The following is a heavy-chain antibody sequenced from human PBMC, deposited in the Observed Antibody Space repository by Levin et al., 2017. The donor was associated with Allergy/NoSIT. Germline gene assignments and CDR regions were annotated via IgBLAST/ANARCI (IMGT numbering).Heavy chain of an antibody. CDR2: IDYSGST. Sequence: SETLSLTCAVSGVSISSSPYYWGWIRQPPGKGLEWIGSIDYSGSTYYNPSLKSRVTISADTSKNQFSLKLSSVTAADTAIYYCAKTVTTKTNWFDPWGQGTLVTVSS. CDR3: AKTVTTKTNWFDP. V-gene: IGHV4-39*01. J-gene: IGHJ5*02. CDR1: GVSISSSPYY. D-gene: IGHD4-17*01.